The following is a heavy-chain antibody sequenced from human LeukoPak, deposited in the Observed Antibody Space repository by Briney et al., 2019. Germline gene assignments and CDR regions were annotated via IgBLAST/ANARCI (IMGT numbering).Heavy chain of an antibody. CDR2: IYYSGST. CDR3: AAYCGGDCYALDY. D-gene: IGHD2-21*02. Sequence: SETLSLTCTVSGGSISSGGYYWSWIRQHPGKGLEWIGYIYYSGSTYYNPSLKSRVTISVDTSKNQFSLKLSSVTAADTAVYYCAAYCGGDCYALDYWGQGTLVTVSS. J-gene: IGHJ4*02. V-gene: IGHV4-31*03. CDR1: GGSISSGGYY.